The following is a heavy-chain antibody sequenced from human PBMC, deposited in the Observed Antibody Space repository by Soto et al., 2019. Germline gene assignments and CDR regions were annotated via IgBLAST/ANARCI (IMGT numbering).Heavy chain of an antibody. Sequence: EVQLVESGGGLVQPGGSLKLSCAASGFTLSGFDVHWVRQAAGEGLEWVARIKTKVESYATEYAASVKGRFSISRDDSKNTAYLEMNSLKTEDTAVYYCTRRHCSCCGCYSYFDFWGQGSLVTVSS. CDR3: TRRHCSCCGCYSYFDF. CDR1: GFTLSGFD. V-gene: IGHV3-73*01. CDR2: IKTKVESYAT. D-gene: IGHD2-15*01. J-gene: IGHJ4*02.